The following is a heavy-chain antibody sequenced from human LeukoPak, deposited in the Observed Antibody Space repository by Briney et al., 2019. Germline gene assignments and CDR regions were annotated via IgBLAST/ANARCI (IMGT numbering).Heavy chain of an antibody. D-gene: IGHD3-22*01. CDR2: IYYSGST. CDR3: ARDGREYYYDSSGREYFDY. J-gene: IGHJ4*02. V-gene: IGHV4-39*07. Sequence: PSETLSLTCTVSGGSISCSSYYWGWIRQPPGKGLEWIGSIYYSGSTYYNPSLKSRVTVSVDTSKNQFSLKLSSVTAADTAVYYCARDGREYYYDSSGREYFDYWGQGTLVTVSS. CDR1: GGSISCSSYY.